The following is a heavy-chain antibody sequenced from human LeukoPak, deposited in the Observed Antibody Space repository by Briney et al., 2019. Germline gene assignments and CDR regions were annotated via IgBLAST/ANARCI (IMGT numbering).Heavy chain of an antibody. D-gene: IGHD3-9*01. CDR3: ARAFYYDILTMTLDAFDI. J-gene: IGHJ3*02. CDR2: ISSSGSTI. CDR1: GFTFSSYE. Sequence: PGGSLRLPCAASGFTFSSYEMNWVRQAPGKGLEWVSYISSSGSTIYYADSVKGRFTISRDNAKNSLYLQMNSLRAEDTAVYYCARAFYYDILTMTLDAFDIWGQGTMVTVSS. V-gene: IGHV3-48*03.